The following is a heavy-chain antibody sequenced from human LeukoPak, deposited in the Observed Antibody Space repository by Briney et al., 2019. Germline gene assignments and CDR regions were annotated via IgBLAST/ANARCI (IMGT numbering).Heavy chain of an antibody. V-gene: IGHV3-53*01. J-gene: IGHJ5*02. Sequence: GGSLRLSCAASGFTVSSNYMSWVRQAPGKGLEWVSVIYSGGSTYYADSVKGRFTISRDNSKNTLYLQMNSLRAEDTAVYYCARVRRGIAAAATGNWFDPWGQGTLVTVSS. D-gene: IGHD6-13*01. CDR3: ARVRRGIAAAATGNWFDP. CDR2: IYSGGST. CDR1: GFTVSSNY.